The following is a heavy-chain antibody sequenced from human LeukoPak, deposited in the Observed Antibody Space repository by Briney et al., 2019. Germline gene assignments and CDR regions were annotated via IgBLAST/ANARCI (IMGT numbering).Heavy chain of an antibody. Sequence: ASVKVSCKASGGTFSSYAISWVRQAPGQGLEWMGGIIPIFGTANYAQKFQGRVTITADKSTSTAYMELSSLRSEDTAVYYCARRHVDTYYYYYMDVWGKGTTVTISS. D-gene: IGHD5-18*01. CDR1: GGTFSSYA. CDR2: IIPIFGTA. V-gene: IGHV1-69*06. CDR3: ARRHVDTYYYYYMDV. J-gene: IGHJ6*03.